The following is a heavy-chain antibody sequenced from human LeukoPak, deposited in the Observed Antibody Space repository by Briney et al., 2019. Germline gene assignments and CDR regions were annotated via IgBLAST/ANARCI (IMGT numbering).Heavy chain of an antibody. D-gene: IGHD3-22*01. CDR3: ARAYYYDSSGWCFDY. Sequence: SVKLSCKASGGTFSSYAISWVRHAPGQGLEWMGRIIPIFGTANYAQKFQGRVTITTDESTSTAHMELSSLRSEDTAVYYCARAYYYDSSGWCFDYWGQGTLVTVSS. CDR1: GGTFSSYA. V-gene: IGHV1-69*05. J-gene: IGHJ4*02. CDR2: IIPIFGTA.